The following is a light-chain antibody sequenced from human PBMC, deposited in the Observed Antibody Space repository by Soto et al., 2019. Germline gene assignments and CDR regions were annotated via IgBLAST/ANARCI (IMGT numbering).Light chain of an antibody. Sequence: DIVVTQSPATLSLSPGDRVTLSCRASQSVSNYLIWYQQKPGQAPRLLIYGASSRATGVPARFSGVWSGTEFTLTISSLQSEDSAVYYCQQFNTWPRDTFGKGTKVDI. CDR3: QQFNTWPRDT. CDR2: GAS. V-gene: IGKV3-15*01. CDR1: QSVSNY. J-gene: IGKJ1*01.